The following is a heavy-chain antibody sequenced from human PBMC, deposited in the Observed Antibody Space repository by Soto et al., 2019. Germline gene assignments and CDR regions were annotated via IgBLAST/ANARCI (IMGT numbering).Heavy chain of an antibody. Sequence: QLQLQESGPGLVKPSETLSLTCTVSGGSISSSSYYWGWIRQPPGKGLEWIGSIYYSGSTYYNPSLKSRVTISVDTSKNQFSLKLSSVTAADTAVYYCVSGYCSGGSCYSAHDAFDIWGQGTMVTVSS. CDR3: VSGYCSGGSCYSAHDAFDI. V-gene: IGHV4-39*01. J-gene: IGHJ3*02. CDR2: IYYSGST. CDR1: GGSISSSSYY. D-gene: IGHD2-15*01.